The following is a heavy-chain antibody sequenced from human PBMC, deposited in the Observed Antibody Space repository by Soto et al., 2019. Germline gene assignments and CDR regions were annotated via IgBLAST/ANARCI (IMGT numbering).Heavy chain of an antibody. V-gene: IGHV1-18*01. Sequence: QVPLVQSGAEVKKPGASVKVSCKASGYTFTSYGISWVRQAPGQGLEWMGWISAYNGNTNYAQKLQGRVTMTTDTSTSTAYMELRSLRSDDTAVYYCARTTREWGSSGGWFDPWGQGTLVTVSS. J-gene: IGHJ5*02. CDR2: ISAYNGNT. CDR3: ARTTREWGSSGGWFDP. D-gene: IGHD6-6*01. CDR1: GYTFTSYG.